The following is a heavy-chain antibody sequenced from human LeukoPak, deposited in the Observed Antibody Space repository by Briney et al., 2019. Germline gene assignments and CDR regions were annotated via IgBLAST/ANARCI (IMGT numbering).Heavy chain of an antibody. J-gene: IGHJ6*03. D-gene: IGHD3-9*01. CDR2: INHSGST. CDR1: GGSFSGYY. V-gene: IGHV4-34*01. CDR3: ARLRYFDWPFDYYYYMDV. Sequence: SETLSLTCAVYGGSFSGYYWSWIRQPPGKGLEWIGEINHSGSTNYNPSLKSRVTISVDTSKNQFSLKLSSVTAADTAVYYCARLRYFDWPFDYYYYMDVWGKGTTVTISS.